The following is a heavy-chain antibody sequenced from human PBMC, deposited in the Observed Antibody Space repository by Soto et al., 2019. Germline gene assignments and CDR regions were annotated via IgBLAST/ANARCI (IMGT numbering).Heavy chain of an antibody. Sequence: QVQLVQSGAEVKKPGSSVKVSCKASGGTFSSYAISWVRQVPGQGLEWMGGIIPIFGTANYAQKFQGRVTITADESTSTAYMELSSLRSEDTAVYYCARGEWLVLMGSPYYYYYGMDVWGQGTTVTVSS. J-gene: IGHJ6*02. CDR2: IIPIFGTA. V-gene: IGHV1-69*01. CDR3: ARGEWLVLMGSPYYYYYGMDV. CDR1: GGTFSSYA. D-gene: IGHD6-19*01.